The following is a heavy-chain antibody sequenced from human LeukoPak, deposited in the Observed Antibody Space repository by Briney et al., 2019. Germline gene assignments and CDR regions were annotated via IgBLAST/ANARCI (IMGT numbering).Heavy chain of an antibody. J-gene: IGHJ4*02. CDR3: ARQVYSGTHDFDY. CDR2: IYYSGST. V-gene: IGHV4-39*01. CDR1: GGSISSRSCC. Sequence: PSETLSLTCTVSGGSISSRSCCWGWIRQPPGKGLEWIGTIYYSGSTYYNPSLKSRVTISVDTSKNQFSLRLSSVTAADTAVYYCARQVYSGTHDFDYWGQGTLVIVSS. D-gene: IGHD1-26*01.